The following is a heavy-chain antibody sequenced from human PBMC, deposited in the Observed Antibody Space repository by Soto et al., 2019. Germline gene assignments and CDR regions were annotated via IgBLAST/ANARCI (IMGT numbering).Heavy chain of an antibody. CDR3: TKAVRNCRGGSCYYYYYYMDV. Sequence: EVQLVESGGGLVQPGRSLRLSCAASGFTFDDYAMHWVRQAPGKGLEWVSGISWNSGSIGYADSVKGRFTISRDNAKDSLDLQMKIRRAEDTALYYCTKAVRNCRGGSCYYYYYYMDVWGEGTTVTVSS. J-gene: IGHJ6*03. D-gene: IGHD2-15*01. CDR2: ISWNSGSI. CDR1: GFTFDDYA. V-gene: IGHV3-9*01.